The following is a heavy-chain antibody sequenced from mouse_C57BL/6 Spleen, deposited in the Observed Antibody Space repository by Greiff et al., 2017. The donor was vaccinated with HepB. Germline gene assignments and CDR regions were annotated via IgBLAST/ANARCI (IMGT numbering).Heavy chain of an antibody. V-gene: IGHV1-82*01. Sequence: VQLQQSGPELVKPGASVKISCKASGYAFSSSWMNWVKQRPGKGLEWIGRIYPGDGDTNYNGKLKGKATLTADKSSSTAYMQLSSLTSEDSAVYFCARSDGYYLYYYAMDYWGQGTSVTVSS. CDR3: ARSDGYYLYYYAMDY. D-gene: IGHD2-3*01. CDR2: IYPGDGDT. J-gene: IGHJ4*01. CDR1: GYAFSSSW.